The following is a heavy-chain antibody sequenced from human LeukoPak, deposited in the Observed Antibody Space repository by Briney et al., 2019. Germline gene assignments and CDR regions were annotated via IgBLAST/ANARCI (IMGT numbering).Heavy chain of an antibody. CDR2: ICGSGGST. CDR1: GFTFSSYA. V-gene: IGHV3-23*01. CDR3: AREVTNNAFDI. D-gene: IGHD4-17*01. Sequence: GWSLRLSCEASGFTFSSYAMSGVRQAPGKGLEWVSVICGSGGSTYYADSVKGRFTISRDNSKNTLYLHMNSLRAEDTAVYYCAREVTNNAFDIWGQGTLVTVS. J-gene: IGHJ3*02.